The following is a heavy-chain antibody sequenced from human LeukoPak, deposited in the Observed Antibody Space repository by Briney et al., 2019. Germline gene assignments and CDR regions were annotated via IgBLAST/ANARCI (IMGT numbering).Heavy chain of an antibody. D-gene: IGHD2-21*01. CDR2: MNPNSGNT. Sequence: ASLKVSCKASVYTFTRYDINWVRQATGQVLEWMGWMNPNSGNTGYAQKFQGRVTMTRNTSISTAYMELSSLRSEDTAVYYCARGRFPLYCGGDCYRAGWFDPWGQGTLVTVSS. CDR3: ARGRFPLYCGGDCYRAGWFDP. J-gene: IGHJ5*02. CDR1: VYTFTRYD. V-gene: IGHV1-8*01.